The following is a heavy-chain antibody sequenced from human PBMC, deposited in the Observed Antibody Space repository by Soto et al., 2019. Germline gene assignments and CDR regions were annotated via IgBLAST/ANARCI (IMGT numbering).Heavy chain of an antibody. J-gene: IGHJ6*02. CDR3: ATPGVAVAGYYYYGMGV. CDR2: IIPIFGTA. Sequence: GASVKVSCKASGGTFSSYAISWVRQAPGQGLEWMGGIIPIFGTANYAQKFQGRVTITADKSTSTAYMELSSLRSEDTAVYYCATPGVAVAGYYYYGMGVWGQGTTVTVSS. D-gene: IGHD6-19*01. CDR1: GGTFSSYA. V-gene: IGHV1-69*06.